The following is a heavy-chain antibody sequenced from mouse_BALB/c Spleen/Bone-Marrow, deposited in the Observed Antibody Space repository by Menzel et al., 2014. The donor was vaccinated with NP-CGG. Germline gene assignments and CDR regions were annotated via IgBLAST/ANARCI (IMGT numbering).Heavy chain of an antibody. CDR3: TIRYYAMDY. V-gene: IGHV1-4*01. J-gene: IGHJ4*01. D-gene: IGHD1-1*01. CDR2: IIPNSGYS. Sequence: VKLMESGAELARPGASVKMSCQASGYTFTRYTMHWEKKRPGQGPEWIGYIIPNSGYSNYNQKFKDKATLTADKSSSTAYMQLSSLTSEDSAVYYCTIRYYAMDYWGQGTSVTVSS. CDR1: GYTFTRYT.